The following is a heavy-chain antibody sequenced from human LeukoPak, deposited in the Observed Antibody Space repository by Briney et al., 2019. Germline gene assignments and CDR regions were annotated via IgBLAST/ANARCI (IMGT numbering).Heavy chain of an antibody. D-gene: IGHD2-8*02. CDR3: ARARGGRTYSETGGYPVFDN. CDR1: GFTLSDYR. Sequence: GGSLRLSCAASGFTLSDYRMNWVRQAPGQGLEWISYISNDLTTIHYAASVMGRFTISRDNARNSLYLQMDSLRAEDTAVYFCARARGGRTYSETGGYPVFDNWGQGTLVTVSS. J-gene: IGHJ4*02. CDR2: ISNDLTTI. V-gene: IGHV3-48*03.